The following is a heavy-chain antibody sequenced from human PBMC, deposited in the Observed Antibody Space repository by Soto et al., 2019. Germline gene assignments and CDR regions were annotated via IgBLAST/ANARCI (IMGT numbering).Heavy chain of an antibody. D-gene: IGHD1-7*01. J-gene: IGHJ4*02. CDR2: MSGSSSTT. V-gene: IGHV3-23*01. CDR1: GLTFSNHA. CDR3: AKNQERELPRVIDF. Sequence: GGSLRLSCATSGLTFSNHAMSWVRQAPGGGLEWVSSMSGSSSTTYYADSVRGRFTISRDRSKNTLYLQMSSLRAEDTALYYCAKNQERELPRVIDFWGQGTLVTVSS.